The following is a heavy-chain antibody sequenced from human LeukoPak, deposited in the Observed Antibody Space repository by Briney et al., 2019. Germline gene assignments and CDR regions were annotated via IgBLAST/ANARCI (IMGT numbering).Heavy chain of an antibody. CDR1: GFTFSRYW. D-gene: IGHD5-24*01. CDR2: IKFDGIEK. V-gene: IGHV3-7*01. Sequence: PGGSLRLSCAGTGFTFSRYWLSWVRQAPGKGLEWVANIKFDGIEKYHVDSVKGRFTISRDNAKNSLYLQMNSLRAEDTAVYYCARLDEAFDKWGQGTLVTVSS. J-gene: IGHJ4*02. CDR3: ARLDEAFDK.